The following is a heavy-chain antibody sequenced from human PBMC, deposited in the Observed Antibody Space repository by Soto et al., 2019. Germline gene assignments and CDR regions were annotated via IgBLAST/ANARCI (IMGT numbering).Heavy chain of an antibody. V-gene: IGHV1-3*01. D-gene: IGHD6-13*01. CDR2: INAGNGNT. Sequence: QVQLVQSGAEVKKPGASVKVSCKASGYTFTSYAMHWVRQAPGQRLEWMGWINAGNGNTKYSQKFQGRVTITRDTSASTAYMELSSLRSEDTAVYYCVRDPKQSHSSSWYREGWFDPWGRGTLVTVSS. CDR1: GYTFTSYA. J-gene: IGHJ5*02. CDR3: VRDPKQSHSSSWYREGWFDP.